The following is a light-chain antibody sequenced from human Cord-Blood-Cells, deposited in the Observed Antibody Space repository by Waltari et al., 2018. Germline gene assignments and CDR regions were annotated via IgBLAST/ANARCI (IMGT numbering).Light chain of an antibody. CDR1: QSISSY. Sequence: DIQMTQSPSSLSASVGDRVTITCRASQSISSYLNWYQQKPGKAPKLLIYAASSLQSGVPSRCSGSGSETDFTLTISSLQSEDLATYSCEQSYSTSLTLGGGTKVESK. CDR3: EQSYSTSLT. J-gene: IGKJ4*01. V-gene: IGKV1-39*01. CDR2: AAS.